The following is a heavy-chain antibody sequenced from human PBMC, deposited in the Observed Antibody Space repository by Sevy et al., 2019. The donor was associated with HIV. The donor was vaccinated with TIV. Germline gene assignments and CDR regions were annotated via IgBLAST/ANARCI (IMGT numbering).Heavy chain of an antibody. CDR1: GFTFGSYG. CDR2: ISFSGVAT. Sequence: GGSLRLSCVCSGFTFGSYGMSWVRQPPGKGLEWVSSISFSGVATFYADSVRGRFTISRDNSKNILYLQMNSLRAEDTAVYFCAKPPSNHDVLHYYGMDVWGQGTTVTVSS. V-gene: IGHV3-23*01. D-gene: IGHD3-10*02. J-gene: IGHJ6*02. CDR3: AKPPSNHDVLHYYGMDV.